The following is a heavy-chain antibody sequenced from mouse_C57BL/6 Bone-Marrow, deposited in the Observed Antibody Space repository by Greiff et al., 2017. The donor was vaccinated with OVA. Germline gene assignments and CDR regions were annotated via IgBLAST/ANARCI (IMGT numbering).Heavy chain of an antibody. J-gene: IGHJ1*03. V-gene: IGHV7-1*01. CDR3: ARDLTTDWYFDV. Sequence: EVKLMESGGGLVQSGRSLRLSCATSGFTFSDFYMEWVRQAPGKGLEWIAASRNKANDYTTEYSASVKGRFIVSRDTSQSILYLQMNALRAEDTAIYYCARDLTTDWYFDVWGTGTTVTVSS. CDR2: SRNKANDYTT. CDR1: GFTFSDFY.